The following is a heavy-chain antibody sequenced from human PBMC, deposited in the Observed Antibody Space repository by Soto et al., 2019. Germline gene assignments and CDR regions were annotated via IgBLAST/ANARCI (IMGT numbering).Heavy chain of an antibody. Sequence: EVQLVESGGGLVQPGRSLRLSCAASGFTLSDHYMDWVRQTPGKGLEWVGRNKHKPEEYNTEYAASVQGRFTISIDDSKGILYLQMNSQKTEDTAVYYRDCFISGVVHWGHGTLVTVSS. CDR2: NKHKPEEYNT. V-gene: IGHV3-72*01. CDR3: DCFISGVVH. D-gene: IGHD3-3*01. CDR1: GFTLSDHY. J-gene: IGHJ4*01.